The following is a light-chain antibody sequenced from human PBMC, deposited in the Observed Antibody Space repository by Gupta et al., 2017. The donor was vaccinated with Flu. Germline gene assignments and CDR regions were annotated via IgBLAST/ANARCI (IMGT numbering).Light chain of an antibody. CDR2: TAS. Sequence: DIQMTQSPSTLSASVGDRVTITCRASQSISNWLAWFQQKPGKAPKLLIYTASNLESGVPSRFSGSGSGTEFTLTISSLQPDDFATYYCQQYNSSFGRGTKLEIK. V-gene: IGKV1-5*03. CDR1: QSISNW. J-gene: IGKJ2*01. CDR3: QQYNSS.